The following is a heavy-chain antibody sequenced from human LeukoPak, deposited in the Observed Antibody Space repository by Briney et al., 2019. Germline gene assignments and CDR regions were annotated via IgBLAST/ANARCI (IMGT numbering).Heavy chain of an antibody. CDR3: AREGYYGSGSYIFDP. D-gene: IGHD3-10*01. CDR1: GGTFSSYA. V-gene: IGHV1-69*13. Sequence: GVSVKVSCKASGGTFSSYAISWVRQAPGQGLEWMGGIIPIFGTANYAQKFQGRVTITADESTSTAYMELSSLRSEDTAVYYCAREGYYGSGSYIFDPWGQGTLVTVSS. CDR2: IIPIFGTA. J-gene: IGHJ5*02.